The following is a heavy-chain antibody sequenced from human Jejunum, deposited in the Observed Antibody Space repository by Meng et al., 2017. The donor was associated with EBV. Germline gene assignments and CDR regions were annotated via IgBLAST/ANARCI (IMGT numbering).Heavy chain of an antibody. CDR1: RGSFSGYY. J-gene: IGHJ4*02. CDR2: INHSGST. Sequence: QVQRQQLGAGLMKPAETLSLTCAAYRGSFSGYYWSWIRQHPGKGLEWIGEINHSGSTNYNPSLRSRVTISVETSKNQFSLRLNSVTAADTAVYYCARVAFSYTTRSLDSWGQGTLVTVSS. V-gene: IGHV4-34*02. CDR3: ARVAFSYTTRSLDS. D-gene: IGHD3-16*02.